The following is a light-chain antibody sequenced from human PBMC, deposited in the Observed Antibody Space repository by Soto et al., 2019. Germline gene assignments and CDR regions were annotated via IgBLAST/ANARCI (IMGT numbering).Light chain of an antibody. CDR2: RVS. CDR1: QSLEDSDGNTF. V-gene: IGKV2-30*01. Sequence: DVVLTQSPLSLPVTLGQPASISCRSSQSLEDSDGNTFLTWFQQRPGQSPRRLIYRVSTRDSGVPDRFSVSGSGTTFTLKISRVEAEDVGVYFCMQGTAMWTVGQGTKVDIK. CDR3: MQGTAMWT. J-gene: IGKJ1*01.